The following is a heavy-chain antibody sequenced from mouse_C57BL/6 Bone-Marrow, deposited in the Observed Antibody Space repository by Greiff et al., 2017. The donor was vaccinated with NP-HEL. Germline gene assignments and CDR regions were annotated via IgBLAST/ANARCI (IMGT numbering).Heavy chain of an antibody. CDR2: IHPNSGST. Sequence: QVQLQQPGAELVKPGASVKLSCKASGYTFTSYWMHWVKQRPGQGLEWIGMIHPNSGSTNYNEKFKSKATLTVDKSSSTAYMQLSSLTSEDSAVYYWARRLITTVVAPYYAMDYWGQGTSVTVSS. CDR3: ARRLITTVVAPYYAMDY. CDR1: GYTFTSYW. J-gene: IGHJ4*01. V-gene: IGHV1-64*01. D-gene: IGHD1-1*01.